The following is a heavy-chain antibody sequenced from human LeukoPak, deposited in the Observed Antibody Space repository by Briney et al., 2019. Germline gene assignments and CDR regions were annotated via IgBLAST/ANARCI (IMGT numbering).Heavy chain of an antibody. CDR1: GFTFSSYA. Sequence: GGSLRLSCAASGFTFSSYAMHWVRQAPGKGLEWVAVISYDGSNKYYADSVKGRFTISRDNSKNTLYLQMNSLRAEDTAVYYRARDYDGSGSLDYWGQGTLVTVSS. CDR3: ARDYDGSGSLDY. V-gene: IGHV3-30-3*01. D-gene: IGHD3-10*01. CDR2: ISYDGSNK. J-gene: IGHJ4*02.